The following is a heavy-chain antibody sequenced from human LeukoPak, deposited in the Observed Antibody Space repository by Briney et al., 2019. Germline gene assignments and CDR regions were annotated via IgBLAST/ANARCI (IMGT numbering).Heavy chain of an antibody. Sequence: PGGSLRLSCVASGLIVSSNYMTWVRQAPGKGLEWVSIIYSAGSIDYADSVKGRFTISRDNSKNTVYLQMNNVTGADTAVYYCASEGRGTDAFDIWGQGTIVTVSS. CDR3: ASEGRGTDAFDI. D-gene: IGHD3-16*01. CDR2: IYSAGSI. CDR1: GLIVSSNY. J-gene: IGHJ3*02. V-gene: IGHV3-66*01.